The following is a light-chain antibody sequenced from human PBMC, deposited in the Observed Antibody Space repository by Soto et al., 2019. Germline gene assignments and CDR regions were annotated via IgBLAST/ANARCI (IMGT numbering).Light chain of an antibody. Sequence: IQMTQSPSTLSSSVGDRVTITFRASHSISVWLAWYQQKPGKAPKLLIYQASTLESGVPSRFSGRGSGTDFTLTISSLQPDDFATYYCQQYYTYPYTFGQGTKVDIK. CDR3: QQYYTYPYT. CDR1: HSISVW. V-gene: IGKV1-5*03. J-gene: IGKJ2*01. CDR2: QAS.